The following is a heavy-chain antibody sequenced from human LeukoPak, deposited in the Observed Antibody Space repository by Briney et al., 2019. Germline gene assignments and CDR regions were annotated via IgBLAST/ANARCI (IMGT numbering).Heavy chain of an antibody. J-gene: IGHJ4*02. CDR2: IYYSGST. V-gene: IGHV4-39*01. CDR1: GGSISSSSYY. CDR3: ARPFSSSSLDY. D-gene: IGHD6-6*01. Sequence: KPSETLSLTCTVSGGSISSSSYYWGWIRQPPGKGLEWIGSIYYSGSTYYNPSLKSRVTISVDTSKNQFSLKLSSVTAADTAVYYCARPFSSSSLDYWGQGTLVTVSS.